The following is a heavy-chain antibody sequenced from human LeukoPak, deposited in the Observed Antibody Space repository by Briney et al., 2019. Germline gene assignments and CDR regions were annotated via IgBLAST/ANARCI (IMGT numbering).Heavy chain of an antibody. J-gene: IGHJ4*02. CDR2: IYYSGST. D-gene: IGHD6-13*01. Sequence: SETLSLTCTVSGGSISSSSYYWGWIRQPPGKGLEWIGSIYYSGSTYYNPSLKSRVTISVDTSKNQFPLKLSSVTAADTAVYYCARQQLVQDFDYWGQGTLVTVSS. CDR1: GGSISSSSYY. CDR3: ARQQLVQDFDY. V-gene: IGHV4-39*01.